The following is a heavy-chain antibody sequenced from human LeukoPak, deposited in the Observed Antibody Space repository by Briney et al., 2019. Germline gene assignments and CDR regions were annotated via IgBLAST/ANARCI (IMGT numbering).Heavy chain of an antibody. J-gene: IGHJ4*02. D-gene: IGHD3-22*01. CDR3: ARVPITMIVALDY. V-gene: IGHV1-46*03. CDR1: GYTFTGHY. Sequence: ASVKVSCKAFGYTFTGHYMHWVRHAPRQGLEWMGIINPSGGSTSYAQKFQGRVTLTRDTSTSTVYMELSSLRSEDTAVYYCARVPITMIVALDYWGQGTLVTVSS. CDR2: INPSGGST.